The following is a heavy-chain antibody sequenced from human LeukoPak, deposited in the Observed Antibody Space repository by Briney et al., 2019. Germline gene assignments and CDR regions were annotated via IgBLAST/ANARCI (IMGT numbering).Heavy chain of an antibody. V-gene: IGHV1-69*05. CDR2: IIPIFGTA. Sequence: ASVKVSCKASGGTFSRYAISWVRQAPGQGLEWMGRIIPIFGTANYAQKFQGRVTITTDESTSTACMELSSLRSEDTAVYYCARDPPKDGYFSVVEHSDYWGQGTLVTVSS. J-gene: IGHJ4*02. CDR1: GGTFSRYA. D-gene: IGHD5-24*01. CDR3: ARDPPKDGYFSVVEHSDY.